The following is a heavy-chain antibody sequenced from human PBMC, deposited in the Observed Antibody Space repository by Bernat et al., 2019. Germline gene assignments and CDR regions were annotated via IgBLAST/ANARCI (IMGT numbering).Heavy chain of an antibody. V-gene: IGHV1-24*01. Sequence: VQLVQSGAEVKKPGASVKVSCKVSGYTLTELSMHWVRQAPGKGLEWMGGFDPGDGETIYAQKFQGRGAMTEETSTDTAYMELSSLRSEDTAVYYCATLSDNWFDPWGQGTLVTVSS. CDR2: FDPGDGET. J-gene: IGHJ5*02. D-gene: IGHD2/OR15-2a*01. CDR3: ATLSDNWFDP. CDR1: GYTLTELS.